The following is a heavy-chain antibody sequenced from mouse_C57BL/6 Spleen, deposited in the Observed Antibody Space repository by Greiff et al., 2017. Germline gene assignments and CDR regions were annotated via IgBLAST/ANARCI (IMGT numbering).Heavy chain of an antibody. Sequence: EVMLVESGGGLVLSGRSLRLSCATSGFTFSDFYMEWVRQAPGKGLEWIAASRNKANAYTTEYSASVKGRLIVSRDTSQSIIYLQMNALKAEDTAIYYCAREELDGYYDLYAMDYWGQGTSVTVSS. CDR2: SRNKANAYTT. CDR1: GFTFSDFY. J-gene: IGHJ4*01. D-gene: IGHD2-3*01. CDR3: AREELDGYYDLYAMDY. V-gene: IGHV7-1*01.